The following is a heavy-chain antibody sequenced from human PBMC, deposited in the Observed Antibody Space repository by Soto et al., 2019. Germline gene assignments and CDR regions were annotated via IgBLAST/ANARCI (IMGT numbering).Heavy chain of an antibody. CDR3: ARGGTPIHY. Sequence: QVQLVQSGAEVKKPGASVKVSCKASGYTFTNFGISWVRQAPGQGLEWMGWISAYNGNTNYAQKFQGRVTMTTDTSTSTAYVEFIHLTFYYTAVYYCARGGTPIHYWGQGTLVTVSS. J-gene: IGHJ4*02. V-gene: IGHV1-18*01. CDR1: GYTFTNFG. CDR2: ISAYNGNT. D-gene: IGHD3-16*01.